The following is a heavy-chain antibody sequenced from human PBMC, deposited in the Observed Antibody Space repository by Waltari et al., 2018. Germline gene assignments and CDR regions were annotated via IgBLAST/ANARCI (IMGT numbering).Heavy chain of an antibody. J-gene: IGHJ4*02. CDR3: AKDQEATITGGLDY. CDR1: GFTFSSYG. Sequence: QVQLVESGGGVVQPGGSLRLSCAASGFTFSSYGMHWVHQAPGKGLEWVAFIRYDGSNKYYADSGKGRFTISRDNSKNTLYLQMNSLRAEDTAVYYCAKDQEATITGGLDYWGQGTLVTVSS. CDR2: IRYDGSNK. V-gene: IGHV3-30*02. D-gene: IGHD5-12*01.